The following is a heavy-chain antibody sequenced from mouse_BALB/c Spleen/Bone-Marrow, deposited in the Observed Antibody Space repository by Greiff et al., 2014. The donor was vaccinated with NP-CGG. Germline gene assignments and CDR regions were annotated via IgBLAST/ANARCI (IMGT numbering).Heavy chain of an antibody. D-gene: IGHD4-1*01. CDR3: TRGRTWDFDY. V-gene: IGHV1S81*02. J-gene: IGHJ2*01. CDR1: GYTFTTYY. Sequence: VKLQESGAELVKPGTSVKLSCKASGYTFTTYYMYWVKQRPGQGLEWIGEINPNNGGTNFKEKFKCKATLTVDKSSSTAYMQLSSLTSEDSAVYYCTRGRTWDFDYWGQGTTLTVSS. CDR2: INPNNGGT.